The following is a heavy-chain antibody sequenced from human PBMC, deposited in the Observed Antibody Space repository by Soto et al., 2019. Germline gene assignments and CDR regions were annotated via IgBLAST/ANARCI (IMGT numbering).Heavy chain of an antibody. D-gene: IGHD1-26*01. CDR2: IIPIFGTA. J-gene: IGHJ6*02. CDR1: GGTFSSYA. V-gene: IGHV1-69*13. Sequence: GASVKVSCKASGGTFSSYAISWVRQAPGQGLEWMGGIIPIFGTANYAQKFQGRVTITADESTSTAYMELSSLRSEDTAVYYCARGRIVGATNYYYYGMDVWGQGTTVTASS. CDR3: ARGRIVGATNYYYYGMDV.